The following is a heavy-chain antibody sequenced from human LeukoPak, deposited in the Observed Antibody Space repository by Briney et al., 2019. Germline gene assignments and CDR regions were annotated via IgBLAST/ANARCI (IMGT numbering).Heavy chain of an antibody. CDR1: GYSFTSYW. D-gene: IGHD3-22*01. CDR3: ARRRDMNYYDSSGYDY. Sequence: GESLKISCKGSGYSFTSYWIGWVRQMPGKGLEWLGIIYPGDSDTRYSPSFQGQVTISADKSISTAYLQWSSLKASDTAVYYCARRRDMNYYDSSGYDYWGQGTLVTVSS. J-gene: IGHJ4*02. V-gene: IGHV5-51*01. CDR2: IYPGDSDT.